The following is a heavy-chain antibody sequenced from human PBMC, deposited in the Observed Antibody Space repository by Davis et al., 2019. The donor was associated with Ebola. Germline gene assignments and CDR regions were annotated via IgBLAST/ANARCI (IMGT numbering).Heavy chain of an antibody. CDR1: GYTFTGYY. D-gene: IGHD1-26*01. CDR3: ARGRTRIVGATLRYYYMDV. CDR2: INPNSGGT. Sequence: ASVKVSCKASGYTFTGYYMHWVRQAPGQGLEWLGWINPNSGGTNYAQKFQGRVTMTRDTSISTAYMELGRLRSDDTAVYYCARGRTRIVGATLRYYYMDVWGKGTTVTVSS. V-gene: IGHV1-2*02. J-gene: IGHJ6*03.